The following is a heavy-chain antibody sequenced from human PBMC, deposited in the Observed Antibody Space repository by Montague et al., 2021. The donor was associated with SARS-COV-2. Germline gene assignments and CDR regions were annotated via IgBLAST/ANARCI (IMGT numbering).Heavy chain of an antibody. CDR2: SHYLSKWYY. Sequence: CAISGDSDAINTLARSSDRHSPSLDSGRQVVSHYLSKWYYDYAVSVKSRMTISPDTSKNQFSLQLSSVTPEDRAVYYCARDPRYSLSWSFDYWGQGTLVTVSS. V-gene: IGHV6-1*01. J-gene: IGHJ4*02. CDR1: GDSDAINTLA. CDR3: ARDPRYSLSWSFDY. D-gene: IGHD6-13*01.